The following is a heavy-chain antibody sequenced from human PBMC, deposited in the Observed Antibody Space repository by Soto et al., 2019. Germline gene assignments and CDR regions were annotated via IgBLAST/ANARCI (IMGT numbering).Heavy chain of an antibody. CDR3: AKDSNKYSSSLRGRYFDY. CDR1: GFPFSSYV. Sequence: EVQLLESGGGLVQRGGSLRLSCAASGFPFSSYVMSWVRQAPGKGLEWVSGISGGGSNTFYADSVKGRFTIARDNSKHPLLLQMNSLGAEDTAVYYCAKDSNKYSSSLRGRYFDYWGQGIGVTVSS. CDR2: ISGGGSNT. D-gene: IGHD4-4*01. J-gene: IGHJ4*02. V-gene: IGHV3-23*01.